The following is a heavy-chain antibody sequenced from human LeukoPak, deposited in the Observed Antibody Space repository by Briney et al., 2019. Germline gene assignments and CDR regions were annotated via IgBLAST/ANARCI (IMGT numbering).Heavy chain of an antibody. CDR3: ARDGGDGYIAGAFDI. J-gene: IGHJ3*02. V-gene: IGHV3-74*01. CDR1: GFTFSRYW. CDR2: INSDGSRT. Sequence: TGGSLRLSCEASGFTFSRYWMHWVRQAPGKGLVWASRINSDGSRTTYADSVRGRFTISRDNAKNTLYLQMNSLRAEDTAVYYCARDGGDGYIAGAFDIWGQGTMVTVSS. D-gene: IGHD5-24*01.